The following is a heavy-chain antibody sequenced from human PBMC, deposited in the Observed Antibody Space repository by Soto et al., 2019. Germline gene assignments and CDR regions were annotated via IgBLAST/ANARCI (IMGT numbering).Heavy chain of an antibody. Sequence: QVQLVQSGAEVKKPGASVKVSCKASGYTFTSYGISWVRQAPGQGLEWMGWISAYNGNTNYAQKLQGRVTMTTDTPTSTAYMELRSLRSDDTAVYYCARARSLTRKAVVTNFDYWGQGTLVTVSS. CDR2: ISAYNGNT. CDR3: ARARSLTRKAVVTNFDY. CDR1: GYTFTSYG. D-gene: IGHD5-12*01. J-gene: IGHJ4*02. V-gene: IGHV1-18*01.